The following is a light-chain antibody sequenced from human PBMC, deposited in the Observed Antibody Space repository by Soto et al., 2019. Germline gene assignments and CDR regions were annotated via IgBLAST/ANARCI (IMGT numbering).Light chain of an antibody. CDR2: DAS. CDR3: QQYGNSRT. J-gene: IGKJ1*01. Sequence: EIVLKQSPGTLSLSPGERATLSCRASQSVSSSYLAWHQQKPGQAPRLLIYDASSRATGIPVRFSGSGSGTDFTLTISRLEPEDFAVYYCQQYGNSRTFGQGTKVEIK. V-gene: IGKV3-20*01. CDR1: QSVSSSY.